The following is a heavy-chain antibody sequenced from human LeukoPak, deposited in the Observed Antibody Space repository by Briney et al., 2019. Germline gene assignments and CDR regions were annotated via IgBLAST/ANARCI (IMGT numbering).Heavy chain of an antibody. CDR1: GFTFSSYS. Sequence: GGSLRLSCAASGFTFSSYSMNWVRQAPGKGLEWVSSISSSSSYIYYADSVKGRFTISRDNAKNSLYLQMNSLRAEDTAVYYCARHYYEPSHYGDFNWFDPWGQGTLVTVSS. D-gene: IGHD4-17*01. CDR2: ISSSSSYI. J-gene: IGHJ5*02. V-gene: IGHV3-21*01. CDR3: ARHYYEPSHYGDFNWFDP.